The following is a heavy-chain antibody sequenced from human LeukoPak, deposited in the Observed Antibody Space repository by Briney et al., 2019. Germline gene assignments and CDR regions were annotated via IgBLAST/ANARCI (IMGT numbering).Heavy chain of an antibody. CDR3: ARLVGYKDY. D-gene: IGHD5-24*01. V-gene: IGHV4-59*01. Sequence: SETLSLTCTVSGGSISSYYWSWIRQPPGKGLEWIGYIYYSGSTNYNPSLKSRVTISVDTSKNQFSLKLSSVTAADTAVYYCARLVGYKDYWGQGTLVTVSS. CDR1: GGSISSYY. J-gene: IGHJ4*02. CDR2: IYYSGST.